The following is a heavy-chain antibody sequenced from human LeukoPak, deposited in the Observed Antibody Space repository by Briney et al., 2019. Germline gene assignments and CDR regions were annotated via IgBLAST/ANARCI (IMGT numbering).Heavy chain of an antibody. CDR1: GFTFSSYA. CDR2: ISYDGSNK. D-gene: IGHD6-13*01. J-gene: IGHJ4*02. V-gene: IGHV3-30-3*01. CDR3: ARSIAAARYYFDY. Sequence: GGSLRPSCAASGFTFSSYAMHWVRQAPGKGLEWVAVISYDGSNKYYADSVKGRFTISRDNSKNTLYLQMNSLRAEDTAVYYCARSIAAARYYFDYWGQGTLVTVSS.